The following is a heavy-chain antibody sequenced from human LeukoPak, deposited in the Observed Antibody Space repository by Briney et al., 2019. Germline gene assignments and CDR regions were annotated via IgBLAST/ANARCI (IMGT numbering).Heavy chain of an antibody. V-gene: IGHV1-46*01. CDR1: GYTFTSHY. CDR3: ARAAMWYGRSEY. CDR2: IIPTGDSS. J-gene: IGHJ4*02. D-gene: IGHD2-15*01. Sequence: ASVTVSCKASGYTFTSHYIHWVRHAPGQGLGWMGAIIPTGDSSSDTQKFQGRVTITTDTSTTTVYMELSSLRSEDTAVYYCARAAMWYGRSEYWGQGTLVTVSS.